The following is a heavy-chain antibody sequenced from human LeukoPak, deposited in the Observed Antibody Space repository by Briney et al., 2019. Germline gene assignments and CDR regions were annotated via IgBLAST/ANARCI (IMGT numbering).Heavy chain of an antibody. V-gene: IGHV5-51*01. Sequence: GESLKISCKGSGYSFTSYWIGWVRQMPGKGLEWMGIIYPGDSDTRYSPSFQGQVTISADKSISTAYLQWSSLKASDTAMYYCARSRYYYGSATCYYYYMDVWGKGTTVTISS. CDR1: GYSFTSYW. J-gene: IGHJ6*03. CDR3: ARSRYYYGSATCYYYYMDV. CDR2: IYPGDSDT. D-gene: IGHD3-10*01.